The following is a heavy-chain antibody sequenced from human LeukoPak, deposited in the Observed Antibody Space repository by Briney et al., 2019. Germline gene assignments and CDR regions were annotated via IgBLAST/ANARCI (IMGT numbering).Heavy chain of an antibody. V-gene: IGHV1-69*01. J-gene: IGHJ6*04. CDR2: IIPIFGTA. D-gene: IGHD4-17*01. Sequence: SVKVSCKASGGTFSSYAISWVRQAPGQGLEWMGGIIPIFGTANYAQKFQGRVTITADEFTSTAYMELSSLRSEDTAVYYCASSRYDYGDYVPYYGMDVWGKGTTVTVSS. CDR1: GGTFSSYA. CDR3: ASSRYDYGDYVPYYGMDV.